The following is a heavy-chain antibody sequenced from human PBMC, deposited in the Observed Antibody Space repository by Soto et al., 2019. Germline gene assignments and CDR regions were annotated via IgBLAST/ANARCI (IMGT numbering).Heavy chain of an antibody. D-gene: IGHD2-2*01. V-gene: IGHV4-34*01. CDR3: ARGNARYCSSTSWLFRDHYYYGIDG. J-gene: IGHJ6*02. CDR1: GGSFSGYY. Sequence: SETLSLTCAVYGGSFSGYYWSWIRQPPGKGLEWIGEINHSGSTNYNPSLKSRVTISVDTSKNQFSLKLSSVTAADTAVYYCARGNARYCSSTSWLFRDHYYYGIDGWGQGTTVTVSS. CDR2: INHSGST.